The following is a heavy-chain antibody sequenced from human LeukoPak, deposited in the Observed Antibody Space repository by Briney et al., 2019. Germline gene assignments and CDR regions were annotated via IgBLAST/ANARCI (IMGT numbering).Heavy chain of an antibody. J-gene: IGHJ4*02. CDR1: GFTFSNHW. V-gene: IGHV3-7*03. D-gene: IGHD3-16*01. CDR3: VLGGSFDY. Sequence: GGSLRLSCVVSGFTFSNHWMSWARQAPGKGLECVANTKQDGSETYYVDSVKGRFIIFRDNARNSQYLQVNSLRVDDTAVYYCVLGGSFDYWGQGTLVTVSS. CDR2: TKQDGSET.